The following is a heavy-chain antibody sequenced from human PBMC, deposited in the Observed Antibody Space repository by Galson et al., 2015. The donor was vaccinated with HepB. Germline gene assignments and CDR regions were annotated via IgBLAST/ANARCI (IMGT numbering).Heavy chain of an antibody. Sequence: PALVKPTQTLTLTCTFSGFSRSTGGVGVAWIRQPPGKALEWHALIYWDDDKRYSPSLKSRLTITKDTAKNQVVLTMTNMDPVDTATYYCAPGVLGSSDINWFDPWGQGTLVTVSS. CDR3: APGVLGSSDINWFDP. D-gene: IGHD6-13*01. CDR1: GFSRSTGGVG. J-gene: IGHJ5*02. CDR2: IYWDDDK. V-gene: IGHV2-5*02.